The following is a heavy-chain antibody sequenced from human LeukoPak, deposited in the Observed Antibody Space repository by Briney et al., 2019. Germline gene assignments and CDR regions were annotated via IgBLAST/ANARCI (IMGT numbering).Heavy chain of an antibody. V-gene: IGHV3-48*04. J-gene: IGHJ3*02. CDR3: ARVRLQPRTLLDDAFDI. CDR1: GFTFSNYG. Sequence: GGSLRLSCVVSGFTFSNYGMNWVRQAPGKGLEWVSYISASRSSISYADSVKGRFTISRDNAKNSLYLQMNSLRAEDTAVYYCARVRLQPRTLLDDAFDIWGQGTMVTVSS. CDR2: ISASRSSI. D-gene: IGHD1-14*01.